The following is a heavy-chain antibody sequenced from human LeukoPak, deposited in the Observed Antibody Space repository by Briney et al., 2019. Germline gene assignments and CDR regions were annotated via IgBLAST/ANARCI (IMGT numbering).Heavy chain of an antibody. CDR1: GFTFSSYA. CDR3: ARDHLGRVYSNYYFDY. V-gene: IGHV3-30-3*01. CDR2: ISYDGSNK. J-gene: IGHJ4*02. D-gene: IGHD4-11*01. Sequence: QAGGSLRLSCAASGFTFSSYAMHWVRQAPGKGLEWVAVISYDGSNKYYADSVKGRFTISRDNSKNTLYLQMNSLRAEDTAVYYCARDHLGRVYSNYYFDYWGQGTLVTVSS.